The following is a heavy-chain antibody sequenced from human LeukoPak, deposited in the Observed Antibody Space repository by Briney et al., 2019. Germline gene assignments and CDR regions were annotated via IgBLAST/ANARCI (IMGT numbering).Heavy chain of an antibody. D-gene: IGHD6-19*01. J-gene: IGHJ1*01. V-gene: IGHV3-30-3*02. Sequence: GGSLRLSCAGSGFILSDYAMHWVRQAPGKGLEWVAVISYDGSNKYYADSVKGRFTVSRDNSKNTLYLQMNSLRPEDTAVYYCAKIAVAGQEYFQHWGQGTLVTVSS. CDR2: ISYDGSNK. CDR1: GFILSDYA. CDR3: AKIAVAGQEYFQH.